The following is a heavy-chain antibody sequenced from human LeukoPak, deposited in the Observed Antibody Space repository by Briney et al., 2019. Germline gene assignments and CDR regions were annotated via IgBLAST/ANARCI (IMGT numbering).Heavy chain of an antibody. J-gene: IGHJ4*02. Sequence: SQTLSLTCTVSGGSISSGDYYWGWVRQPPGKGLEWIGYIYYSGSTYYNPSLKSRVTISVDTSKNQFSLKLSSVTAADTAVYYCARAPPGDYGDYVVDYWGQGTLVTVSS. CDR2: IYYSGST. D-gene: IGHD4-17*01. V-gene: IGHV4-30-4*01. CDR1: GGSISSGDYY. CDR3: ARAPPGDYGDYVVDY.